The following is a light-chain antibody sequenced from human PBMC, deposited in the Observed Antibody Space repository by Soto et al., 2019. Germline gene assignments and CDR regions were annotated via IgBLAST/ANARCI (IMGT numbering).Light chain of an antibody. CDR3: QQYNNYPWT. V-gene: IGKV1-5*01. CDR2: DVS. CDR1: RDISGW. Sequence: DIQMTQSPSTLSASVGDRVSITCRASRDISGWLAWYQQTPGKAPKLLIYDVSILQSGVPSMFSGSVSGTEFTLTISCLQPGDSATYYCQQYNNYPWTFGLVTKVEVK. J-gene: IGKJ1*01.